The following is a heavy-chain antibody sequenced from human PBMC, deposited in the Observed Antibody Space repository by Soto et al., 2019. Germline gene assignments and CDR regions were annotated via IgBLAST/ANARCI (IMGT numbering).Heavy chain of an antibody. CDR2: IYPGDSDT. CDR1: GYSFTSYW. CDR3: ARHLERRQYYDILTGYYSYYYYYGMDV. J-gene: IGHJ6*02. D-gene: IGHD3-9*01. Sequence: GESLKISCKGSGYSFTSYWIGWVRQMPGKGLEWMGIIYPGDSDTRYSPSFQGQVTISADKSISTAYLQWSSLKASDTAMYYCARHLERRQYYDILTGYYSYYYYYGMDVWGQGTTVTVSS. V-gene: IGHV5-51*01.